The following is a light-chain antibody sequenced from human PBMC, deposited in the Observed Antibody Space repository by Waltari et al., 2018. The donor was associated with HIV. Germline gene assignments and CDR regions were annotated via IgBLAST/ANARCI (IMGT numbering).Light chain of an antibody. CDR1: QSLLYSDGNTY. J-gene: IGKJ2*01. Sequence: DVVMTQSPLSLPVTLGQPASISCSSSQSLLYSDGNTYLSWFQQRPGQSPRRLIYKVSNRDSGVPDRFSGSGSGTDFTLKISRVEAEDVAVYYCMQGTHWPRYTFGQGTKLEIK. CDR3: MQGTHWPRYT. V-gene: IGKV2-30*01. CDR2: KVS.